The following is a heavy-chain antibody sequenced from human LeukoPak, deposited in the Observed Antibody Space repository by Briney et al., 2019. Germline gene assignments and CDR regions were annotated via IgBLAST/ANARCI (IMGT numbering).Heavy chain of an antibody. Sequence: SETLSLTCTVSVESIRSHHWTWIRQAPGKRLEWIGYTFYIGATYYNPSLRSRVTISIDTSKNQFSPKVTSVTTADTAVYYCAKRDRGGWFDPWGQGTLVTVSS. J-gene: IGHJ5*02. CDR1: VESIRSHH. CDR3: AKRDRGGWFDP. D-gene: IGHD1-1*01. CDR2: TFYIGAT. V-gene: IGHV4-59*11.